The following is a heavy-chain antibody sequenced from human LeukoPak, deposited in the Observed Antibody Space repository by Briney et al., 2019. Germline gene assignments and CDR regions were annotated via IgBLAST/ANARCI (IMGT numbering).Heavy chain of an antibody. CDR3: ARESLTGGVPPRNYFDS. Sequence: PGGSLRLSCAASGFTFSRYSMNWVRQAPGKGLEWVSSISSSSSYIYYADSVKGRFTISRDNAKNSLYLQMNSLRAEDTAVYYCARESLTGGVPPRNYFDSWGQGTLVTVSS. CDR1: GFTFSRYS. CDR2: ISSSSSYI. D-gene: IGHD3-9*01. V-gene: IGHV3-21*01. J-gene: IGHJ4*02.